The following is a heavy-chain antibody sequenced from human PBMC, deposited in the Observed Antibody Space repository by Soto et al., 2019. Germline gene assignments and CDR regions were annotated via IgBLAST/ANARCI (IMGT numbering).Heavy chain of an antibody. CDR3: ARMQYGDYVGYYFDY. CDR1: GYTFTSYG. CDR2: ISAYNGNT. V-gene: IGHV1-18*01. Sequence: QVPLVQSGAEVKKPGASVKVSCKASGYTFTSYGISWVRQAPGQGLEWMGWISAYNGNTNYAQKLQGKATMXXDXSXXTAYMELRSVRSDDTAVYYCARMQYGDYVGYYFDYWGPGTLVTVSS. D-gene: IGHD4-17*01. J-gene: IGHJ4*02.